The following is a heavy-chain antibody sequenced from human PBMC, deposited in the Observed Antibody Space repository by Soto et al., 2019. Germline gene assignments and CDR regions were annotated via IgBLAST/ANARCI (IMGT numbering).Heavy chain of an antibody. V-gene: IGHV4-61*01. D-gene: IGHD3-16*01. CDR1: GASVSSGYYY. CDR3: ARIPVDTYMIYWSDP. J-gene: IGHJ5*02. Sequence: PXETLSLTCSVSGASVSSGYYYWSWIRQPPGKGLEWIGHVYFSGRTNYIPSLKSRLTRSVDTAKNQFSLKLNSVTAADTSVYYCARIPVDTYMIYWSDPWGQGTQVTVSS. CDR2: VYFSGRT.